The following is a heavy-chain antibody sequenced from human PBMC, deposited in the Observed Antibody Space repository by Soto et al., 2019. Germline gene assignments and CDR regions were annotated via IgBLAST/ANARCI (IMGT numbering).Heavy chain of an antibody. CDR2: VSGSGAVT. Sequence: EVQLLESGGGLVQPGGSLRLSCAASGFTPNIFAMSWVRQAPGKGLEWVSAVSGSGAVTYYTDSVRGRFTISRDNSRCTLYLQMSSLRAEDTAVYYCGMADTSGYYYAKHWGQGTLVTVSS. D-gene: IGHD3-22*01. CDR3: GMADTSGYYYAKH. J-gene: IGHJ4*02. CDR1: GFTPNIFA. V-gene: IGHV3-23*01.